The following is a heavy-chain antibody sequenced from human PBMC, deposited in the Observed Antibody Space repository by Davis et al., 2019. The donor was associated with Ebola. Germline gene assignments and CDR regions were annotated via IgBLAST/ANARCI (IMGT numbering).Heavy chain of an antibody. CDR3: AKDDAWIQLWYYYMDV. D-gene: IGHD5-18*01. J-gene: IGHJ6*03. V-gene: IGHV3-30*02. CDR2: IRYDGSNK. CDR1: GFTFSDYY. Sequence: GESLKISCAASGFTFSDYYMSWIRQAPGKGLEWVAFIRYDGSNKYYADSVKGRFTISRDNSKNTLYLQMNSLRAEDTAVYYCAKDDAWIQLWYYYMDVWGKGTTVTVSS.